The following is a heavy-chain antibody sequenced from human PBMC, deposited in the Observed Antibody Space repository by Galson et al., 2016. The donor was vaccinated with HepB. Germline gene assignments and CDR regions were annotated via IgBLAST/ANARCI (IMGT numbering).Heavy chain of an antibody. CDR1: GFPFSNYW. Sequence: LRLSCAASGFPFSNYWMNWVRQAPGRGLEWVANIKQEGNQEYYADSVKGRFTVSRDNARNSLYLQMNSLRADDTAVYYYARAQWILARRAAYFDHWGQGILVTVSS. CDR2: IKQEGNQE. CDR3: ARAQWILARRAAYFDH. J-gene: IGHJ4*02. D-gene: IGHD5-18*01. V-gene: IGHV3-7*04.